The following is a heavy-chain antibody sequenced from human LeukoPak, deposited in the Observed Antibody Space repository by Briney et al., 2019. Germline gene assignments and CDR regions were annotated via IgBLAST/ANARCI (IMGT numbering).Heavy chain of an antibody. J-gene: IGHJ4*01. D-gene: IGHD3-16*02. V-gene: IGHV3-30*18. CDR3: AKWKGSNLEARGWYFYY. Sequence: GGSLRLSCAASGFTFSSYGMHWVRQAPGKGLEWVAVISYDGSNEYYADSVKGRFTISRDNSKNTLYLQMNSLRAEDTALYYCAKWKGSNLEARGWYFYYLGQGVLVTGSS. CDR1: GFTFSSYG. CDR2: ISYDGSNE.